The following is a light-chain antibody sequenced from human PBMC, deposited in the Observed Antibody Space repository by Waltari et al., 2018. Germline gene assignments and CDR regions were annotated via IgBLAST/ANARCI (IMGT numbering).Light chain of an antibody. V-gene: IGKV1-5*03. CDR1: QRISRW. J-gene: IGKJ1*01. CDR2: KAS. Sequence: DIQMTQSPSTLSASVGDRVTITCQARQRISRWLAWYQQKPGKAPKLLIYKASSLETGVPSRFSGSGSGKEFTLTISSLQPDDFATYYCQQYNDESGTFGQGTKVDVK. CDR3: QQYNDESGT.